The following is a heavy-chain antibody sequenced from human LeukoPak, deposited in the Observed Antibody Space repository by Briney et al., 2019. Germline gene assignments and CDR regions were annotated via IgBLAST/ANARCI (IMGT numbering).Heavy chain of an antibody. V-gene: IGHV1-18*01. J-gene: IGHJ4*02. CDR1: GYTFTXXG. Sequence: GASVKVSCKASGYTFTXXGISWVXQXPGQGXXWXXXXXXXXXXXXXXXXXXXXXXXTXXXSTSTXYMXLRSLRSDDTAVYYCAREGDYVDYWGQGTLVTVSS. CDR3: AREGDYVDY. CDR2: XXXXXXXX.